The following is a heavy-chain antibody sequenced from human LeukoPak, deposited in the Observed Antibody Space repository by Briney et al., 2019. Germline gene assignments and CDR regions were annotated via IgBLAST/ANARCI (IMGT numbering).Heavy chain of an antibody. V-gene: IGHV3-23*01. CDR2: ISGSGGST. J-gene: IGHJ4*02. CDR1: GFTFSSYA. D-gene: IGHD3-22*01. Sequence: PGGSLRLSCAASGFTFSSYAMSWVRQAPGKGLEWVSAISGSGGSTYYADSVKGRFTISRDNSKNTLCLQMNSLRAEDTAVYYCARGRGYYQDYWGQGTLVTVSS. CDR3: ARGRGYYQDY.